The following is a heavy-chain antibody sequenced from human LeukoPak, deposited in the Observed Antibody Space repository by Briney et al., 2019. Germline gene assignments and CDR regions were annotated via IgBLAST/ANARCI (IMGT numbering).Heavy chain of an antibody. Sequence: GGPVRLSCVDSGFTFSTSWMAWVRQAPGKGLEWVANIKEDGSAKNYVGSVRGRFTVSRDNAKKSVYLEMNSLRAEDTAVYYCARDRAYNRFDYWGQGTLVTVSS. D-gene: IGHD5-24*01. CDR3: ARDRAYNRFDY. CDR2: IKEDGSAK. V-gene: IGHV3-7*01. J-gene: IGHJ4*02. CDR1: GFTFSTSW.